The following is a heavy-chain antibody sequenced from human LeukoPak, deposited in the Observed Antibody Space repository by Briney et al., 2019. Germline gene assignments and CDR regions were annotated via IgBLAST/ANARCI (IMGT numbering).Heavy chain of an antibody. J-gene: IGHJ5*02. D-gene: IGHD6-19*01. CDR2: INSDGRST. CDR1: GFTFSRYW. Sequence: GGSLRLSCVASGFTFSRYWMHWVRQAPGKGLVWVSRINSDGRSTNYADSVKGRFSISRDNAENSLYLQMNSLRAEDTAVYYCAREGGSGWYSGWFDPWGQGTLVTVSS. V-gene: IGHV3-74*01. CDR3: AREGGSGWYSGWFDP.